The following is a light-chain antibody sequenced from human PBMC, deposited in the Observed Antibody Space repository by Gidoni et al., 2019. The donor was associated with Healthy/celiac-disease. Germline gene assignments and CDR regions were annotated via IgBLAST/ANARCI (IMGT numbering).Light chain of an antibody. CDR1: SSDVGGYNL. CDR2: EVS. V-gene: IGLV2-23*02. J-gene: IGLJ1*01. CDR3: CSYAGSSTYV. Sequence: QSALTQPASVSGAPGKSITISCTGTSSDVGGYNLVSWYQQHPGKAPKLMIYEVSKRPSGVSNRFSGSKSGNTASLTISGLQAEDEADYYCCSYAGSSTYVFGTGTKVTVL.